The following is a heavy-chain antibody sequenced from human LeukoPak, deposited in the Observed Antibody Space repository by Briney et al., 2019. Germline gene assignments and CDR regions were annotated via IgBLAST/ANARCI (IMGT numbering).Heavy chain of an antibody. CDR3: VHTLLCGWAIRFFDY. CDR1: GFSLSTSGVG. CDR2: IYWDDDK. J-gene: IGHJ4*02. Sequence: SGPTLVKSTQTHMVTCTFSGFSLSTSGVGVGWIRQSPGKPLEWLALIYWDDDKRYSPSLKTRLTITKDTSKNQVVLTMTKMNPVDTGTYFCVHTLLCGWAIRFFDYWGQGTLVTVSS. D-gene: IGHD6-19*01. V-gene: IGHV2-5*02.